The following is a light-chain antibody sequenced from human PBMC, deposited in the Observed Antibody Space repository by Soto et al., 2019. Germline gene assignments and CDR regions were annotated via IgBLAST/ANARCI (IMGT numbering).Light chain of an antibody. CDR1: QSLGHKY. CDR3: QLYSGSPWT. CDR2: GVS. Sequence: EFVLTQSPGTLSLSPGERATLSRGTSQSLGHKYLAWYQQKPGQAPRLLIHGVSSRATGIPDRFSGSGSGTDFTLTISRLEPEDFAVYYCQLYSGSPWTFGQGTKVELK. V-gene: IGKV3-20*01. J-gene: IGKJ1*01.